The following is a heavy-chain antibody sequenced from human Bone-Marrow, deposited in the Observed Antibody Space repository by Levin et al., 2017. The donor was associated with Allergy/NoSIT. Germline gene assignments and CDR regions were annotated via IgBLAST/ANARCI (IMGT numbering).Heavy chain of an antibody. Sequence: PGGSLRLSCAASGFTFSSYGMHWVRQAPGKGLEWVAVISYDGSNKYYADSVKGRFTISRDNSKNTLYLQMNSLRAEDTAVYYCALPTYGDLFDYWGQGTLVTVSS. CDR3: ALPTYGDLFDY. CDR2: ISYDGSNK. D-gene: IGHD4-17*01. CDR1: GFTFSSYG. J-gene: IGHJ4*02. V-gene: IGHV3-30*03.